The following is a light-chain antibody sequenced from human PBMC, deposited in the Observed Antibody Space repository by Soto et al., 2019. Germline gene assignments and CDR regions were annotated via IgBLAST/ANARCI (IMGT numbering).Light chain of an antibody. V-gene: IGKV3-11*01. CDR3: QSLFT. J-gene: IGKJ3*01. CDR1: QSVSNY. CDR2: YVT. Sequence: EIVLTQSPATLSLSPGERATLSCRASQSVSNYLAWYQQKPGQAPRLLIYYVTNRATGIPARFSGSGSGTDFTLTISSLEPEDFAVYYCQSLFTFGPGTKVDIK.